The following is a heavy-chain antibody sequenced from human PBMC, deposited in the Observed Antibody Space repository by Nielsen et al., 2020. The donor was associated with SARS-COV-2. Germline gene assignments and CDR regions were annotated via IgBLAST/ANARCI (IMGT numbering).Heavy chain of an antibody. CDR2: MSPNSGNT. V-gene: IGHV1-8*01. J-gene: IGHJ5*02. CDR1: GYTFINHD. Sequence: ASVKVSCKASGYTFINHDINWVRQAAGQGLEWMGWMSPNSGNTGYAQKFQGRVTMTRDTSISTAYMELSSLRSEDTAVYYCARGERGVLLWFGEEPSLDPWGQGTLVTVSS. CDR3: ARGERGVLLWFGEEPSLDP. D-gene: IGHD3-10*01.